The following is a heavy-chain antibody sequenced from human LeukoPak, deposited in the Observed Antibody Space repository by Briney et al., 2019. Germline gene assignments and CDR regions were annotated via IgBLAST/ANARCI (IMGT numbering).Heavy chain of an antibody. Sequence: GGSLRLSCAASGFTFSSYGFHWVRQAPGKGLEWVAVTSSDGSNQYYADSVKGRFTISRDTSKNTVYLQMNSLRAVDTAFYYCARDRSNCFDPWGQGTLVTVSS. CDR3: ARDRSNCFDP. CDR2: TSSDGSNQ. CDR1: GFTFSSYG. J-gene: IGHJ5*02. V-gene: IGHV3-30-3*01.